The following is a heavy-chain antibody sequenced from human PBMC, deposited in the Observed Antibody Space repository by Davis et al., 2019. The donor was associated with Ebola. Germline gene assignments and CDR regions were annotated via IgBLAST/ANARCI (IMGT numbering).Heavy chain of an antibody. J-gene: IGHJ4*02. V-gene: IGHV3-66*01. Sequence: TNYYADSVKGRFTISRDNSKNTLYLQMNSLRAEDTAVYYCARASIAAAGYYFDYWGQGTLATVSS. CDR2: TN. D-gene: IGHD6-13*01. CDR3: ARASIAAAGYYFDY.